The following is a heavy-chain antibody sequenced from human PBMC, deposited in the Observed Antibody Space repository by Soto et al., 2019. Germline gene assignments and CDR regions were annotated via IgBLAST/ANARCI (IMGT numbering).Heavy chain of an antibody. J-gene: IGHJ6*02. Sequence: SVKVSCKASGGTFSSYAISWVRQAPGQGLEWMGGIIPIFGTANCAQKFQGRVTITADESTSTAYMELSSLRSEDTAVYYCAREQELGYQLPLLDYYYGMDVWGQGTTVTVSS. V-gene: IGHV1-69*13. CDR1: GGTFSSYA. CDR3: AREQELGYQLPLLDYYYGMDV. CDR2: IIPIFGTA. D-gene: IGHD2-2*01.